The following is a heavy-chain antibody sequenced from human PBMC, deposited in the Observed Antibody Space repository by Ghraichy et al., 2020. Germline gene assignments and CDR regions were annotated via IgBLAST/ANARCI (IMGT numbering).Heavy chain of an antibody. J-gene: IGHJ4*02. CDR1: GFTVSRNY. Sequence: ESLNISCAASGFTVSRNYMSWVRQAPGKGLEWVSVIYSSGSTYYADSVKGRITMSRDNSKNTVYLQLNSLRTEDTAVYYCAKDLGVSTENWGQGILVTVSS. CDR3: AKDLGVSTEN. V-gene: IGHV3-53*01. D-gene: IGHD2-8*01. CDR2: IYSSGST.